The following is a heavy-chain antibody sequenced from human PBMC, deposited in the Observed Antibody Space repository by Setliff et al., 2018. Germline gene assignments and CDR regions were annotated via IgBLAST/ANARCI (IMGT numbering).Heavy chain of an antibody. Sequence: ASVKVSCKASGYIFTDYGVSWVRQAPGQGLEWVGWISPHNGKTYYAPKFQDRVTLTADTSTTTAYLQLTNLRSDDTAIYFCSRLVRFCTRTSCQRLSGDEYWGQGALVTVSS. CDR1: GYIFTDYG. V-gene: IGHV1-18*01. D-gene: IGHD2-2*01. J-gene: IGHJ4*02. CDR3: SRLVRFCTRTSCQRLSGDEY. CDR2: ISPHNGKT.